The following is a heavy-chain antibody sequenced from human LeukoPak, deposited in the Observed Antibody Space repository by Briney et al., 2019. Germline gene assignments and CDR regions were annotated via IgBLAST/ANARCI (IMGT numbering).Heavy chain of an antibody. Sequence: GGSVRLSCAASGFTFSTYAMHWVRQASGKGLEWVAVISYDGSNKYYADSVKGRFTISRDNSKNTLYLQMNSLRAEDTAVYYCATPLTVTTYNDAFDIWGQGTMVTVSS. CDR3: ATPLTVTTYNDAFDI. V-gene: IGHV3-30*04. J-gene: IGHJ3*02. CDR1: GFTFSTYA. D-gene: IGHD4-17*01. CDR2: ISYDGSNK.